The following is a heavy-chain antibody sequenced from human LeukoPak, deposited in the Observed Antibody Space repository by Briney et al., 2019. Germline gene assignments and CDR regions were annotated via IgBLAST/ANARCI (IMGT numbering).Heavy chain of an antibody. CDR3: ARGGPSSIAARRGMDNWFDP. CDR2: IYHSGST. CDR1: GYSISSGYY. Sequence: SETRSLTCTVYGYSISSGYYWGWIRQPPGKGLEWIGSIYHSGSTYYNPSLKSRVTISVDTSKNQFSLKLSSVTAADTAVYYCARGGPSSIAARRGMDNWFDPWGQGTLVTVSS. V-gene: IGHV4-38-2*02. D-gene: IGHD6-6*01. J-gene: IGHJ5*02.